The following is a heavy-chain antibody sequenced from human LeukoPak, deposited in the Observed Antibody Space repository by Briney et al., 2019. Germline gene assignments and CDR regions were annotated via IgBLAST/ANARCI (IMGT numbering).Heavy chain of an antibody. J-gene: IGHJ5*02. D-gene: IGHD3-9*01. CDR1: GFTFSSYA. CDR3: AKLIGARYFDWFLGSNWFDP. CDR2: ISGSGGST. Sequence: YPGGSLRLSCAASGFTFSSYAMSWVRQAPGKGLEWVSAISGSGGSTYYADSVKGRFTISRDNSKNTLYLQMNSLRAEDTAVYYCAKLIGARYFDWFLGSNWFDPWGQGTLVTVSS. V-gene: IGHV3-23*01.